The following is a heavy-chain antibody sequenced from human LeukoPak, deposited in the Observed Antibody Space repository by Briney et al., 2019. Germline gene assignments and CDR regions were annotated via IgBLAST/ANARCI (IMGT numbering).Heavy chain of an antibody. CDR2: INPNSGGT. V-gene: IGHV1-2*02. CDR1: GYTSTGYY. J-gene: IGHJ4*02. D-gene: IGHD3-22*01. Sequence: ASVKVSCKASGYTSTGYYMHWVRQAPGQGLEWMGWINPNSGGTNYAQKFQGRVTMTRDTSISTAYMELSRLRSDDTAVYYCARGNREHYYDSSGYPRSWDYWGQGTLVTVSS. CDR3: ARGNREHYYDSSGYPRSWDY.